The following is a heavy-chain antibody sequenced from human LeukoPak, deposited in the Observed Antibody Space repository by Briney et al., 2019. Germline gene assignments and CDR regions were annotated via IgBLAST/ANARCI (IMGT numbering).Heavy chain of an antibody. J-gene: IGHJ4*02. CDR1: GFTFSSYA. V-gene: IGHV3-23*01. CDR2: ISGSGGNP. Sequence: GGSLRLSCAASGFTFSSYAMNWVRQAPGKGLEWVSSISGSGGNPYYADSVKGRFTISRDNSKNTLYLQMNSLRAEDTAVYYCAKRAAMAYYFDYWGQGTLVTVSS. D-gene: IGHD5-18*01. CDR3: AKRAAMAYYFDY.